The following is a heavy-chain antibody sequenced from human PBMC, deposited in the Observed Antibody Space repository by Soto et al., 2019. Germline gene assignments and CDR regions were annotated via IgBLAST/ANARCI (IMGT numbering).Heavy chain of an antibody. CDR2: INHSGST. J-gene: IGHJ4*02. CDR1: GGSFSGYY. CDR3: ASLMTTVTTPIDY. Sequence: SETLSLTCAVYGGSFSGYYWSWIRQPPGKGLEWIGEINHSGSTNYNPSLKSRVTISVDTSKNQFSLKLSSVTAADTAVYYCASLMTTVTTPIDYWGQGTLVNVSS. D-gene: IGHD4-17*01. V-gene: IGHV4-34*01.